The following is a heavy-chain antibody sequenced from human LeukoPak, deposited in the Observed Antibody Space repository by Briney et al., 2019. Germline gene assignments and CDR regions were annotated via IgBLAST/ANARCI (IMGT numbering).Heavy chain of an antibody. CDR3: ARGPNSNWSGLDF. CDR2: ISPTGSTT. Sequence: GGSLRLSCPASGFSFSGHWMHWARQLPGKGLVWVSRISPTGSTTSYADSVKGRFTVSRDNAKNTLYLQVNNLRAEDTAVYYCARGPNSNWSGLDFWGQGTLLTVSS. CDR1: GFSFSGHW. D-gene: IGHD6-6*01. J-gene: IGHJ4*02. V-gene: IGHV3-74*01.